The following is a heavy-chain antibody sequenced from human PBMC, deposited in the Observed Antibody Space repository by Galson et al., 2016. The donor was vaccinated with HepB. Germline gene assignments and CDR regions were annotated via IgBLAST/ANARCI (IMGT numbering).Heavy chain of an antibody. CDR1: GSTFSNAW. J-gene: IGHJ6*02. CDR2: IKSKTDGGTT. Sequence: SLRLSCAASGSTFSNAWMSWVRQAPGRGLEWVGRIKSKTDGGTTDYAAPVKGRFSISRDDSKNTLYLQMSSRKTEDTAVYYCRYGMDVWGQGTTVTVSS. V-gene: IGHV3-15*01. CDR3: RYGMDV.